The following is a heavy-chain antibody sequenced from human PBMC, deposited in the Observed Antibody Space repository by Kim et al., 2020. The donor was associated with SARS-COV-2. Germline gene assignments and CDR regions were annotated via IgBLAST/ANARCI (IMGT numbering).Heavy chain of an antibody. D-gene: IGHD6-6*01. CDR3: ARDPKYAARGYY. V-gene: IGHV3-13*01. Sequence: YYPGSVQGRVTISRENAKNSLYLQMISLRAGDTAVYYCARDPKYAARGYYWGQGTLVTVSS. J-gene: IGHJ4*02.